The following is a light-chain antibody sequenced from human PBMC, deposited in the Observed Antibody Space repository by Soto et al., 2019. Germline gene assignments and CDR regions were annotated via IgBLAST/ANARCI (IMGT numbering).Light chain of an antibody. CDR1: QSISSW. Sequence: DIQMTQSPSTLSASVGDRVTITCRASQSISSWLAWYQQKPGKDPKLLIYDASSLESGVPSWFSGSGSGTEFTLTISSLQPDDFATYYCQQYNSYSLTFGGGTKVEIK. V-gene: IGKV1-5*01. CDR2: DAS. J-gene: IGKJ4*01. CDR3: QQYNSYSLT.